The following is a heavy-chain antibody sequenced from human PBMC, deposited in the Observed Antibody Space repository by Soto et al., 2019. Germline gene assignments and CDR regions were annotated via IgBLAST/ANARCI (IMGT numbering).Heavy chain of an antibody. D-gene: IGHD3-22*01. V-gene: IGHV3-23*01. CDR1: GFTFTIYA. J-gene: IGHJ3*02. CDR2: ISGSGSST. Sequence: PGGSLRLSCAASGFTFTIYAMTWVRQAPGKGLEWVSAISGSGSSTYYVDSVKGRFTISRDNAKNSLYLQMNSLRAEDTAVYYCARGYHYYDSSGYDKWDAFDIWGQGTMVTVSS. CDR3: ARGYHYYDSSGYDKWDAFDI.